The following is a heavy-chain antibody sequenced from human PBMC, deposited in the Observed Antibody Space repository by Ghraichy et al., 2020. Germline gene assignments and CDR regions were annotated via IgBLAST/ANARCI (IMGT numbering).Heavy chain of an antibody. V-gene: IGHV3-23*01. CDR1: GFTFSSYA. D-gene: IGHD6-13*01. Sequence: RGSLRLSCAASGFTFSSYAMSWVRQAPGKGLEWVSGISGSGGNTYYADSVKGRFTISRDNSKNTLYLQMNSPRAEDTAVYYCAKVSGLSSNWPQNPTDYWGQGTLVTVSS. J-gene: IGHJ4*02. CDR2: ISGSGGNT. CDR3: AKVSGLSSNWPQNPTDY.